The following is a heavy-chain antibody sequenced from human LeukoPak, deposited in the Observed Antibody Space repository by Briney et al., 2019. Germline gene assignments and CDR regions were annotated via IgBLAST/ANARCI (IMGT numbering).Heavy chain of an antibody. D-gene: IGHD4-23*01. V-gene: IGHV3-23*01. J-gene: IGHJ3*02. CDR3: ARDKVDYGGNSAAFDI. Sequence: GGSLRLSCAASGFTFSSYAMSWVRQAPGKGLEWVSAISGSGGSTYYADSVKGRFTISRDNSKNTLYLQMNSLRAEDTAVYYCARDKVDYGGNSAAFDIWGQGTMVTVSS. CDR2: ISGSGGST. CDR1: GFTFSSYA.